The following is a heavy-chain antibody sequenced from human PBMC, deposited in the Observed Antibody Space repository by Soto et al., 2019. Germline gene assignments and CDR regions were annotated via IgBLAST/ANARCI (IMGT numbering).Heavy chain of an antibody. V-gene: IGHV4-34*01. J-gene: IGHJ4*02. Sequence: NPSETLSLTCAVYGGSFSGYYWSWIRQPPGKGLEWIGEINHSGSTNYNPSLKSRVTISVDPSKNQFSLKLSSVTAADTAVYYCARGPNAYYYGSGSYYPFDYWGQGTLVTVSS. CDR1: GGSFSGYY. CDR2: INHSGST. CDR3: ARGPNAYYYGSGSYYPFDY. D-gene: IGHD3-10*01.